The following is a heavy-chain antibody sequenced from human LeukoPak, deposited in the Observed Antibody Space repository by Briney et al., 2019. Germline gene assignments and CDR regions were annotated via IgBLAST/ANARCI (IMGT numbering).Heavy chain of an antibody. CDR3: AREGSTMMVVVYDAFDI. J-gene: IGHJ3*02. V-gene: IGHV3-48*03. CDR2: ISSSGSTI. Sequence: GGSLRLSCAASGFTFSSYEMNWVRQAPGKGLEWVSYISSSGSTIYYADSVKGRFTTSRDNAKNSLYLQMNSLRAEDTAVYYCAREGSTMMVVVYDAFDIWGQGTMVTVSS. D-gene: IGHD3-22*01. CDR1: GFTFSSYE.